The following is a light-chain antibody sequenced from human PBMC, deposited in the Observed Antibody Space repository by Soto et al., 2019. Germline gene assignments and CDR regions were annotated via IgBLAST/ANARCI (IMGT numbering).Light chain of an antibody. J-gene: IGKJ1*01. CDR2: VAS. V-gene: IGKV3-15*01. CDR1: QTVSSN. CDR3: QQNNEWPWT. Sequence: EIVLTQSPDTLSVSPGERATLSCRADQTVSSNLVWYQQIPGQAPRLLIYVASTRATGIPARFSGSGSGTDFTLTISSLQSEDFAIYFCQQNNEWPWTFGQGTKVEIK.